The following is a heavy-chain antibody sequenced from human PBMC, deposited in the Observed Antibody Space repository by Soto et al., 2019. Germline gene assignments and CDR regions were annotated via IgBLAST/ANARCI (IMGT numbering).Heavy chain of an antibody. J-gene: IGHJ4*02. CDR2: SRNKANRYTT. Sequence: EVQLVESGGGLVQPGGSLRLACAASGFTASDHYMDWVRQAPGKGLEWVGRSRNKANRYTTEYAASVKGRFIILRAASKNSLYLQMISLKIEDTAVYFCTRTGGSGSYPGDYWGQGTLVTVSS. V-gene: IGHV3-72*01. CDR1: GFTASDHY. D-gene: IGHD3-10*01. CDR3: TRTGGSGSYPGDY.